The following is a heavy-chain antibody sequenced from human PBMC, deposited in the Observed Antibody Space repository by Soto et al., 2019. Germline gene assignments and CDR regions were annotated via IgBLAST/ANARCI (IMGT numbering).Heavy chain of an antibody. CDR2: INPNSGIA. J-gene: IGHJ5*02. D-gene: IGHD2-15*01. CDR1: GYTFTGYY. CDR3: ARDYCSGGSRYSWWFDP. V-gene: IGHV1-69*10. Sequence: ASVKVSCKASGYTFTGYYMHWVRQAPGQGLEWMGWINPNSGIANYAQKFQGRVTITADKSTSTAYMELSSLRSEDTAVYYCARDYCSGGSRYSWWFDPWGQGTLVTV.